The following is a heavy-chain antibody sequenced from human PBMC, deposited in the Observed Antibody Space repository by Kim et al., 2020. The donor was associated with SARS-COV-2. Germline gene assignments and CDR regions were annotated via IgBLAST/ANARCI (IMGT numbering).Heavy chain of an antibody. D-gene: IGHD6-19*01. CDR3: AGGEYSSGWYGGGEYYFDY. CDR1: GYTFTSYY. V-gene: IGHV1-46*01. Sequence: ASVKVSCKASGYTFTSYYMHWVRQAPGQGLEWMGIINPSGGSTSYAQKFQGRVTMTRDTSTSTVYMELSSPRSEDTAVYYCAGGEYSSGWYGGGEYYFDYWGQEALVTVSS. J-gene: IGHJ4*02. CDR2: INPSGGST.